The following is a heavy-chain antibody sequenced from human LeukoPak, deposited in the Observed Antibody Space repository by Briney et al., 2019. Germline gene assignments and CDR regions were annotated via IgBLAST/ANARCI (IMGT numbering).Heavy chain of an antibody. CDR2: IRYDGSKK. J-gene: IGHJ6*03. CDR3: ARDYGYYYMDV. D-gene: IGHD4-17*01. V-gene: IGHV3-30*02. Sequence: GGSLRLSCAASGFTFRSYGMQWVRQAPGKGLEWVTFIRYDGSKKYYADSVKGRFTISRDNAENSLDLQMNSLRVEDTAVYYCARDYGYYYMDVWGKGTTVTISS. CDR1: GFTFRSYG.